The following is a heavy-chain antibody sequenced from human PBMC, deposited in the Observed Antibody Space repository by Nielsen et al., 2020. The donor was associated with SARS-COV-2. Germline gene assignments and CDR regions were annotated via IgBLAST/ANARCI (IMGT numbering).Heavy chain of an antibody. CDR1: GFTFSRFQ. CDR2: TSYDGSRQ. V-gene: IGHV3-30*04. D-gene: IGHD6-19*01. Sequence: GESLKISCAASGFTFSRFQMHWVRQAPGKGLEWVAITSYDGSRQIYADSVKGRFIISRDNAKNSLYLQMNSLRAEDTAVYYCARDSAGPYYYYYYGMDVWGQGTTVTVSS. CDR3: ARDSAGPYYYYYYGMDV. J-gene: IGHJ6*02.